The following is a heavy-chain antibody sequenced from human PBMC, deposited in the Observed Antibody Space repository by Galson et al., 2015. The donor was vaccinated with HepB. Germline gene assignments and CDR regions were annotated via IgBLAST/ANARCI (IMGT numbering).Heavy chain of an antibody. CDR1: GFTFSSYS. V-gene: IGHV3-21*01. CDR2: ISSSSSYI. D-gene: IGHD4-17*01. Sequence: SLRLSCAASGFTFSSYSMNWVRQAPGKGLEWVSSISSSSSYIYYADSVKGRFTISRDNAKNSLYLQMNSLRAEDTAVYYCAREFGPDYGDYGMDVWGQGTTVTVSS. CDR3: AREFGPDYGDYGMDV. J-gene: IGHJ6*02.